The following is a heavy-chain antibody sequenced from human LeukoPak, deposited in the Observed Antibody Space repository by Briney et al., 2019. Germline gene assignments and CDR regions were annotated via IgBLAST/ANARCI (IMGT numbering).Heavy chain of an antibody. CDR3: AKTAPMGVVRYYYGMDV. V-gene: IGHV3-48*01. CDR2: ISSSSSDI. D-gene: IGHD3-3*01. Sequence: QAGGSLRLSCAASGFTFSSYSMNWVRQAPGRGLEWVSYISSSSSDIYYTDSVKGRFTMSRDNAKNSLYLQMNSLRAGDTAVYYCAKTAPMGVVRYYYGMDVWGQGTTVTVSS. J-gene: IGHJ6*02. CDR1: GFTFSSYS.